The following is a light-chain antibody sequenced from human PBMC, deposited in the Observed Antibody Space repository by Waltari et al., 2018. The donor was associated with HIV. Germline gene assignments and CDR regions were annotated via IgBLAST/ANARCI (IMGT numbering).Light chain of an antibody. V-gene: IGLV1-40*01. CDR1: RPNIGAGSD. Sequence: QSVLAQPPSVSGAPGQRVTISCTGLRPNIGAGSDVHWYQQLPGTAPKFRIYGNTNRPSGVPDRFSGSKSGSSASLAITGLQAEDEADYYCQSYDTSLSAYVFGTGTKVTVL. J-gene: IGLJ1*01. CDR2: GNT. CDR3: QSYDTSLSAYV.